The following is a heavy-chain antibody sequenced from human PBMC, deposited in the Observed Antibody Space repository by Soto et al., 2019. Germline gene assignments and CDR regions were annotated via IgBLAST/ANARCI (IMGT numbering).Heavy chain of an antibody. Sequence: EVQLLESGGGLVQPGGSLRLSCVASGITFSNYAMTWVRQAPGKWLEWVSVISDSGSYRFYADSVKGRFTISSDNSGGTLYLQMNSLRAEDTAIYYCAKRPLNWGRWYFDLWGRGTLVTVSS. CDR2: ISDSGSYR. J-gene: IGHJ2*01. V-gene: IGHV3-23*01. CDR3: AKRPLNWGRWYFDL. D-gene: IGHD7-27*01. CDR1: GITFSNYA.